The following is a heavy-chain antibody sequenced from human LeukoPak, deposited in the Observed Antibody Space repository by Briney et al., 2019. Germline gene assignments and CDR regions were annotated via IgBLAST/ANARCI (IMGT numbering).Heavy chain of an antibody. CDR1: GFTFSSYW. CDR2: IKQDGSEK. D-gene: IGHD3-16*02. J-gene: IGHJ4*02. V-gene: IGHV3-7*01. Sequence: PGGSLRLSCAASGFTFSSYWMSWVRQAPGKGLEWVANIKQDGSEKYYVDSVKGRFTISRENAKNSMYLQMNSLRAEDTAVYYCARDVMITFGGVIVMYYFDYWGQGTLVTVSS. CDR3: ARDVMITFGGVIVMYYFDY.